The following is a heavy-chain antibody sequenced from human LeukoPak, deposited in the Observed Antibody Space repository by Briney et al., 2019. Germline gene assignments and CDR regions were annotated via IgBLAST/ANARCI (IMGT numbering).Heavy chain of an antibody. D-gene: IGHD1-14*01. Sequence: GASVKVSCKASGYTFTASYMQWARQAPGQGLEWMGRINPSNGDTEYEQKFQGRVTMTRDTSISTVYMELSRLTSDDTAVCYCARSWYGMDVWGQGTTVTVSS. CDR3: ARSWYGMDV. V-gene: IGHV1-2*06. CDR1: GYTFTASY. CDR2: INPSNGDT. J-gene: IGHJ6*02.